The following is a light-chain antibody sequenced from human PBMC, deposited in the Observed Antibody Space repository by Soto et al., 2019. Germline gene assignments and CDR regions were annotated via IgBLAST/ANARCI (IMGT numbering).Light chain of an antibody. CDR3: SSFTSSSTRV. V-gene: IGLV2-14*03. CDR2: DVS. CDR1: SSDVGGYNY. Sequence: QSALTQPASVSGSPGQSITISCTGTSSDVGGYNYVSWYQQHPGKAPKVMIYDVSNRPSGVSNRFSGSKSGNTAPLTISGLQAEDEADYYCSSFTSSSTRVFGGGTKVTVL. J-gene: IGLJ2*01.